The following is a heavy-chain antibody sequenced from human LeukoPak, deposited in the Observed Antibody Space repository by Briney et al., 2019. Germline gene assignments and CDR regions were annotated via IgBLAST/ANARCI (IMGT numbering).Heavy chain of an antibody. V-gene: IGHV3-23*01. CDR2: ISANGGGT. Sequence: GGSLRLSCAAPGFTFSNYAMSWVRQAPGKGLEWVSAISANGGGTYYADSVKGRFTISRDNSKNTLYLQMNSLRAEDTAVYYCAKGSSPFDYWGQGNLVTVSS. J-gene: IGHJ4*02. CDR1: GFTFSNYA. CDR3: AKGSSPFDY. D-gene: IGHD6-13*01.